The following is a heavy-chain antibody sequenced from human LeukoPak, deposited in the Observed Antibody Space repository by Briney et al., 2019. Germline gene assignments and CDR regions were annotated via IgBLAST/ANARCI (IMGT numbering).Heavy chain of an antibody. D-gene: IGHD2-15*01. J-gene: IGHJ3*02. V-gene: IGHV1-46*01. CDR1: GYTFTSYY. Sequence: ASVKVSCTASGYTFTSYYMHWVRQAPGQGLEWMGIINPSGGSTSYAQKFQGRVTMTRDTSTSTVYMELSSLRSEDTAVYYCARGPLLAAGLDAFDIWGQGTMVTVSS. CDR2: INPSGGST. CDR3: ARGPLLAAGLDAFDI.